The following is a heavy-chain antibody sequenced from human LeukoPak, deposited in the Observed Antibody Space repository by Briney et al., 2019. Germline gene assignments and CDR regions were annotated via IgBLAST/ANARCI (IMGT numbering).Heavy chain of an antibody. D-gene: IGHD2-2*01. Sequence: ASVKVSCKVSGYTLTELSMHWVRQAPGKGLEWMGGFDPEDGETIYAQKLQGRVTMTEDTSTDTAYMELSSLRSEDTAVYYCATGIHCSSTSCPEPTDYWGQGTLVTVSS. CDR1: GYTLTELS. V-gene: IGHV1-24*01. CDR3: ATGIHCSSTSCPEPTDY. J-gene: IGHJ4*02. CDR2: FDPEDGET.